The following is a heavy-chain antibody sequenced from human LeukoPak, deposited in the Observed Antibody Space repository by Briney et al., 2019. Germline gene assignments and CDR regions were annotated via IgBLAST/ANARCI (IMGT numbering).Heavy chain of an antibody. V-gene: IGHV3-20*04. CDR2: INWNGGST. CDR3: ARDRYYDTSDFLDY. CDR1: GFTFDYYG. J-gene: IGHJ4*02. D-gene: IGHD3-22*01. Sequence: PGGSLRLSCAASGFTFDYYGMTWVRQASGKGRDWGSGINWNGGSTDYTDSVKGRFTISRDNTKNSLYLQMNSLRADDTAFYYCARDRYYDTSDFLDYWGQGTLVTVSS.